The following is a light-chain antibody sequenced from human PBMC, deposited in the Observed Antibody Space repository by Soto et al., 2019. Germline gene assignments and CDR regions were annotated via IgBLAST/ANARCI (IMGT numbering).Light chain of an antibody. J-gene: IGKJ3*01. CDR3: LQTYSPPLT. V-gene: IGKV1-39*01. CDR1: QRIRAY. Sequence: DIQMTQSPSSLSASVGDRVTITCRASQRIRAYLNWYQQKPGEAPKLLIFDVSVLESGVPSRFSGSGSETDCTLSITSLQPDDFATYYCLQTYSPPLTFGPGTTV. CDR2: DVS.